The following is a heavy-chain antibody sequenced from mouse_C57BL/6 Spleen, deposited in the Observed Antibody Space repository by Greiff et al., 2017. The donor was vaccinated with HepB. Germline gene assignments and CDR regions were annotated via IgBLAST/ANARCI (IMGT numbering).Heavy chain of an antibody. CDR3: TLAYQRNYYAMDY. Sequence: EVQLQQSGTVLARPGASVKMSCKTSGYTFTSYWMHWVNQRPGQGLESIGAIYPGNSDTSYNQKFKGKAKLTAVTSASTAYMELSSLTNEDSAVYYCTLAYQRNYYAMDYWGQGTSVTVSS. CDR1: GYTFTSYW. CDR2: IYPGNSDT. D-gene: IGHD6-5*01. J-gene: IGHJ4*01. V-gene: IGHV1-5*01.